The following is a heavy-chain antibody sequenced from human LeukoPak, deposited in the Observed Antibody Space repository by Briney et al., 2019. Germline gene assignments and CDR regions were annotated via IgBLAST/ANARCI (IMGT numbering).Heavy chain of an antibody. CDR3: ARLRFLEWLSPFDS. CDR1: GGSISSSRYY. V-gene: IGHV4-39*01. CDR2: IYYSGST. D-gene: IGHD3-3*01. J-gene: IGHJ4*02. Sequence: SETLSLTCTVSGGSISSSRYYCGWIRQPSGKGLEWIGSIYYSGSTYYNPSLKSRVTISVDTSKNHFSLKLNSVTTADTAVYYCARLRFLEWLSPFDSWGQGTLVTVSS.